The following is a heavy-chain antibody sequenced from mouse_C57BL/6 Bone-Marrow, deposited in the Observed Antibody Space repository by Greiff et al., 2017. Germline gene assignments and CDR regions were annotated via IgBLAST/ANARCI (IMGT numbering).Heavy chain of an antibody. CDR3: AMSFNYGYDAGFAY. J-gene: IGHJ3*01. D-gene: IGHD2-2*01. Sequence: QVQLQQSGPELVRPGTSVKMSCKASGYTFTNYWIGWAKQRPGHGLEWIGYIYPGGGYTNYNEQFKGTATLTADTSSSTAYMQFSSLTSEDSAIYYCAMSFNYGYDAGFAYWGQGTLVTVSA. CDR1: GYTFTNYW. V-gene: IGHV1-63*01. CDR2: IYPGGGYT.